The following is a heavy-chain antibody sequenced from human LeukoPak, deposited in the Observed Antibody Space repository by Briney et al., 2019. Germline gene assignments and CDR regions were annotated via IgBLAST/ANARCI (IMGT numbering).Heavy chain of an antibody. J-gene: IGHJ4*02. D-gene: IGHD3-3*01. CDR2: IKQEGDEK. Sequence: GGSMRLSCAASEFTFSRYWMSWVRQAPGKGLEWVANIKQEGDEKHYVDSVKGRFTISRDNARNSLYLQMNGLRAEDTAVYYCARDRGITSFGVVITLDHWGQGTVVIVSS. CDR3: ARDRGITSFGVVITLDH. V-gene: IGHV3-7*01. CDR1: EFTFSRYW.